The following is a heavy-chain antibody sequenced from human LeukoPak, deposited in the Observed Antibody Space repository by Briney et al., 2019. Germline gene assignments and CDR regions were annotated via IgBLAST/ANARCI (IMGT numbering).Heavy chain of an antibody. J-gene: IGHJ5*02. CDR3: ARTLDVYSSSWYTGSWFDP. CDR2: IYPGDSDT. D-gene: IGHD6-13*01. Sequence: GESLKISCKGSGYSFTSYWIGWVRQMPGKRLEWMGIIYPGDSDTRYSPSFQGQVTISADKSISTAYLQWSSLKASDTAMYYCARTLDVYSSSWYTGSWFDPWGQGTLVTVSS. V-gene: IGHV5-51*01. CDR1: GYSFTSYW.